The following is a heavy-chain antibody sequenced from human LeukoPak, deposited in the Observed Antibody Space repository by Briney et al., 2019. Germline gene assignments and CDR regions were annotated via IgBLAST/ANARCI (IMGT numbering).Heavy chain of an antibody. Sequence: PSETLSLTCTVSGGSISSYYWSWIRQPPGKGLEWIGYIYYSGSTYYNPSLKSRVTISVDTSKNQFSLKLSSVTAADTAVYYCARLRVYYYYGMDVWGQGTTVTVSS. CDR1: GGSISSYY. CDR3: ARLRVYYYYGMDV. CDR2: IYYSGST. J-gene: IGHJ6*02. V-gene: IGHV4-59*12.